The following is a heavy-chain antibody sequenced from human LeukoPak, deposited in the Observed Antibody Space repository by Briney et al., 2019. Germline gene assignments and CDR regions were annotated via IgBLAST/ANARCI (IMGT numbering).Heavy chain of an antibody. Sequence: ASVKVSCKASGYTFTSYGISWVRQAPGQGLEWMGWINPNSGGTNYAQKFQGRVTMTRDTSISTAYMELSRLRSDDTAVYYCARVGYSSSGIGYWGQGTLVTVSS. CDR1: GYTFTSYG. CDR2: INPNSGGT. J-gene: IGHJ4*02. D-gene: IGHD6-13*01. V-gene: IGHV1-2*02. CDR3: ARVGYSSSGIGY.